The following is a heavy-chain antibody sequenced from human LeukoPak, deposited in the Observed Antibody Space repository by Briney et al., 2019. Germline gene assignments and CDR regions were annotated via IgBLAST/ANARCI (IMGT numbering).Heavy chain of an antibody. V-gene: IGHV1-69*04. CDR2: IIPIFGIA. CDR1: GGTFSSYA. J-gene: IGHJ6*02. CDR3: ALISDSYYYGMDV. D-gene: IGHD2-21*02. Sequence: ASVKVSCKASGGTFSSYAISWVRQAPGQGLEWMGRIIPIFGIANYAQKFQGRVTITADKSMSTAYMELSSLRSEDTAVYYCALISDSYYYGMDVWGQGTTVTVSS.